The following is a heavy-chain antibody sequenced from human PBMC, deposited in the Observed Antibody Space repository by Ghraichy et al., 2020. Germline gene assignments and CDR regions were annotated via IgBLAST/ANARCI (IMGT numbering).Heavy chain of an antibody. J-gene: IGHJ4*02. Sequence: LSLTCAASGFTFSSYAMHWVRQAPGKGLEYVSAISSNGGSTYYANSVKGRFTISRDNSKNTLYLQMGSLRAEDMAVYYCAREYYDSFDYWGQGTLVTVSS. D-gene: IGHD3-22*01. V-gene: IGHV3-64*01. CDR1: GFTFSSYA. CDR3: AREYYDSFDY. CDR2: ISSNGGST.